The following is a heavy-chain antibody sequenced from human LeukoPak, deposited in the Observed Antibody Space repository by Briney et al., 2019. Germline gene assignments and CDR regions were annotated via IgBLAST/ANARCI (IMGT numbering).Heavy chain of an antibody. CDR1: GGSISSYY. CDR2: IYTSGSP. Sequence: PSETLSLTCTVSGGSISSYYWSWIRQPAGKGLEWSGRIYTSGSPNYNPSLKSRVTMSVDTSKNQFSLKLSSVTAADTAVYYCAKGQRVRGVISELYYFDYWGQGTLVTVSS. D-gene: IGHD3-10*01. CDR3: AKGQRVRGVISELYYFDY. V-gene: IGHV4-4*07. J-gene: IGHJ4*02.